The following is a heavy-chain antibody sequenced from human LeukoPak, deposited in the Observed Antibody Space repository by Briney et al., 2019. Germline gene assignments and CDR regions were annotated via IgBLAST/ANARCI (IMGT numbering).Heavy chain of an antibody. J-gene: IGHJ2*01. CDR3: AGSDTIGYLPREWDYWYFDL. CDR2: ISSGSSYI. V-gene: IGHV3-21*01. CDR1: GFTVSSND. Sequence: GGSLRLSCAASGFTVSSNDMSWVRQAPGKGLEWVSSISSGSSYIYYVDSVKGRFTVSRDNAKNSLYLQMNSLRAEDTAVYYCAGSDTIGYLPREWDYWYFDLWGRGTLVTVSS. D-gene: IGHD3-22*01.